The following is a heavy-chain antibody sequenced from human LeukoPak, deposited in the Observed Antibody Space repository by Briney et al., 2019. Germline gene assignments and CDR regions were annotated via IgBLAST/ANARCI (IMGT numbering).Heavy chain of an antibody. Sequence: GGSLRLSCAASGFTFNTYSMNWIRQAPGKGLEWVSSISSRSSYYIYYADSVKGRFTISRDNAKNSLYLQMDSLRAEDTAVYYCVRDPHIVVVPAARVYYFDYWGQGTLVTVSS. D-gene: IGHD2-2*01. CDR1: GFTFNTYS. CDR3: VRDPHIVVVPAARVYYFDY. V-gene: IGHV3-21*01. CDR2: ISSRSSYYI. J-gene: IGHJ4*02.